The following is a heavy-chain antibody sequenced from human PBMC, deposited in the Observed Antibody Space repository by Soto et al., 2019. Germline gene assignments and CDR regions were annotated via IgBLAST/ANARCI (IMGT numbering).Heavy chain of an antibody. CDR1: GGTFSSYA. D-gene: IGHD3-3*01. CDR3: ASSPTNVLRFLEP. J-gene: IGHJ5*02. V-gene: IGHV1-69*13. CDR2: IIPIFGTA. Sequence: GASVKVSCKASGGTFSSYAISWVRQAPGQGLEWMGGIIPIFGTANYAQKFQGRVTITADESTSTAYMELSSLRSEDTAVYYCASSPTNVLRFLEPWGQGTLVTVSS.